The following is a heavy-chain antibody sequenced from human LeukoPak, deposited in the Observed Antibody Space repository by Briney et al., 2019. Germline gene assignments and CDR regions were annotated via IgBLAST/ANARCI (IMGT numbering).Heavy chain of an antibody. D-gene: IGHD2-2*01. J-gene: IGHJ3*02. V-gene: IGHV1-3*01. Sequence: ASVKVSCKASGYTFTSYAMHWVRQAPGQRPEWMGWINAGNGNTKYSQKFQGRVTITTDESTSTAYMELSSLRSEDTAVYYCARSVVPAADAFDIWGQGTMVTVSS. CDR3: ARSVVPAADAFDI. CDR2: INAGNGNT. CDR1: GYTFTSYA.